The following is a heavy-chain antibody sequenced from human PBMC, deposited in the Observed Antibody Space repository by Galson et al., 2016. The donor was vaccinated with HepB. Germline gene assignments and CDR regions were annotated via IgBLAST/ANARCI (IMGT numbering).Heavy chain of an antibody. V-gene: IGHV5-51*01. J-gene: IGHJ4*02. CDR2: IYPGDSDT. D-gene: IGHD2-8*01. CDR3: AGATNGNFYWDY. CDR1: GYRFSSYY. Sequence: QSGAEVKKPGESLKISCKGSGYRFSSYYIAWVRQMPGKGLEWMGIIYPGDSDTRYSPSFQGQVTSSADKSIPTAYLHWSSLKASDTAMYYCAGATNGNFYWDYWGQGILVTVSS.